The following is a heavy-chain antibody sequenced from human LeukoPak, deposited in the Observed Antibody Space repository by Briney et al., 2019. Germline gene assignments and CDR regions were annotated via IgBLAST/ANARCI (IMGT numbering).Heavy chain of an antibody. CDR1: GGSISSSSYY. V-gene: IGHV4-39*07. CDR2: IYYSGST. D-gene: IGHD2-21*02. CDR3: ARDSGPYCGGDCPSEWFDP. Sequence: SETLSLTCTVSGGSISSSSYYWGWIRQPPGKGLEWIGSIYYSGSTYYNPSLKSRVTISVDTSKNQFSLKLSSVTAADTAVYYCARDSGPYCGGDCPSEWFDPWGQGTLVTVSS. J-gene: IGHJ5*02.